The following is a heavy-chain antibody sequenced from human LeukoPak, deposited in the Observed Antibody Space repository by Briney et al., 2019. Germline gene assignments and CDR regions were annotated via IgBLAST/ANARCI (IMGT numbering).Heavy chain of an antibody. CDR1: GGTFSKYT. CDR2: ISAYNGNT. Sequence: SVKVSCKASGGTFSKYTISWVRQRPGQGLEWMGWISAYNGNTNYAQKLQGRVTMTTDTSTSTAYMELRSLRSDDTAVYYCARDWDEGDYYGSGSYVYYYGMDVWGQGTTVTVSS. V-gene: IGHV1-18*01. J-gene: IGHJ6*02. CDR3: ARDWDEGDYYGSGSYVYYYGMDV. D-gene: IGHD3-10*01.